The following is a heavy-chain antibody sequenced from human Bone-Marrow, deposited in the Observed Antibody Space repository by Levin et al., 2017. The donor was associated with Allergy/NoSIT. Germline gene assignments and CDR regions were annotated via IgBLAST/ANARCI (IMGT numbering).Heavy chain of an antibody. D-gene: IGHD6-13*01. CDR3: ARDRVTAADGTYYFYGMDV. J-gene: IGHJ6*02. CDR1: GDSIRSYF. Sequence: SETLSLTCTVSGDSIRSYFWSWIRQPPGKGLEWIGYISYSGNSKYNPSLRSRVTISVDTSKNQFSLKLRSVTAADTAIYYCARDRVTAADGTYYFYGMDVWGQGTTVTVSS. CDR2: ISYSGNS. V-gene: IGHV4-59*01.